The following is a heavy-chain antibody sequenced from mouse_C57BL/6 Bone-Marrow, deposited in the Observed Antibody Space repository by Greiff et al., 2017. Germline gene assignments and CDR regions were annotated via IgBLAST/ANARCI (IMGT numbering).Heavy chain of an antibody. J-gene: IGHJ3*01. CDR1: GYTFTSYW. CDR2: INPGNGGT. V-gene: IGHV1-53*01. Sequence: QVQLQQSGTDLVKPGTSVKLSCKASGYTFTSYWMPWVKQRPGQGLEWIGNINPGNGGTNYNETFKSKDTLTVDNASSTAYMQLSSLTSEDSAVYVCSRYAGNCRWFAYWGQGTLVTVSA. CDR3: SRYAGNCRWFAY. D-gene: IGHD2-1*01.